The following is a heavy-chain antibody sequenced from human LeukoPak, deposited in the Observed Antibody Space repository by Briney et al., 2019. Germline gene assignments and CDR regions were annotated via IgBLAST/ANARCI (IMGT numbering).Heavy chain of an antibody. D-gene: IGHD3-3*01. V-gene: IGHV4-4*02. J-gene: IGHJ4*02. CDR2: IYHSGNT. CDR1: GGSISSSNW. Sequence: SGTLSLTCAVSGGSISSSNWWSWVRQPPGKGLEWIGEIYHSGNTNYNPSLKSRVTISVDKSKNQFSLKLSSVTAADTAVYYCASSDGQPPRFDSSYDVFDYWGQGTLVTVSS. CDR3: ASSDGQPPRFDSSYDVFDY.